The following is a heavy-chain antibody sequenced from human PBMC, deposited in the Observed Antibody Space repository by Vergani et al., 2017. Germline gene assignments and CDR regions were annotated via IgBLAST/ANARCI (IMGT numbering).Heavy chain of an antibody. J-gene: IGHJ5*02. D-gene: IGHD6-19*01. Sequence: QVQLQESGPGLVKSSETRSLTCSVSFDSIRNLYCNWIRQPPGKGLGWIGSIHYSENTNYNPSLKTRVTISVDTSKNQFSLTLTSVTAADTAVYYCASDTHSGQRADRWGQGILVTVTS. CDR2: IHYSENT. V-gene: IGHV4-59*11. CDR3: ASDTHSGQRADR. CDR1: FDSIRNLY.